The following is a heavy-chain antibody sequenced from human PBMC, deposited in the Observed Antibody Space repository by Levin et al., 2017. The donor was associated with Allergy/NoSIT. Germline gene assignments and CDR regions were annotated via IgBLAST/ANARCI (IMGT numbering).Heavy chain of an antibody. Sequence: KVGESLKISCKGSGFNFPSYWIGWVRQMPGKGLECVGVIYPGDSTTTYSPSFQGQVNISADKSINTAYLQWSSLKASDTAIYYCARMYDYGDYNTLSRTFDVWGPGTRVTVSS. J-gene: IGHJ3*01. CDR2: IYPGDSTT. D-gene: IGHD4-17*01. V-gene: IGHV5-51*01. CDR1: GFNFPSYW. CDR3: ARMYDYGDYNTLSRTFDV.